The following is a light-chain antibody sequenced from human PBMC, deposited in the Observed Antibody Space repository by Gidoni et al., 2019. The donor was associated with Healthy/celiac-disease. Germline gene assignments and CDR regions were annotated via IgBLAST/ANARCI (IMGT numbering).Light chain of an antibody. CDR2: KAS. J-gene: IGKJ1*01. CDR1: QSISSW. V-gene: IGKV1-5*03. CDR3: QQYNSYTWT. Sequence: ASVGDRVTITCRASQSISSWLAWYQQKPGKAPKLLIYKASSLESGVPSRFSGSGSGTEFTLTISSLQPDDFATYYCQQYNSYTWTFGQGTKVEIK.